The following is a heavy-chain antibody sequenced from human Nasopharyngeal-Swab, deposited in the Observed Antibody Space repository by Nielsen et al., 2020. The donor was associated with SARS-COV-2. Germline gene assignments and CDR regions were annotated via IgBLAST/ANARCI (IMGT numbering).Heavy chain of an antibody. CDR3: ARDEVQQGTTTVGYLDY. J-gene: IGHJ4*02. CDR2: ISYDGSNI. CDR1: GLSFSSYA. Sequence: GGSLRLSCVGSGLSFSSYAMHWVRQAPGKGLECVALISYDGSNIQYADSVRGRFTISRDNPKNTLYLQMNSLTTDDTAVYYCARDEVQQGTTTVGYLDYWGQGTLVTVSP. V-gene: IGHV3-30*04. D-gene: IGHD4-23*01.